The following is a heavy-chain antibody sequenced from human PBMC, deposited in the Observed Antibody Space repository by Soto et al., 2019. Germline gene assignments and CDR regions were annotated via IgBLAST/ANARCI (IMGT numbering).Heavy chain of an antibody. Sequence: EVHLVESGGGLIQPGGSLRLSCAASGFNVSSNYMNWVRQAPGKGLEWVSVIYTGVSTCYADSVKGRFTISRYSSKNTLYHQMDSLQAEDTAVYYCARYPSSGDGGSDPWGQGTPVIVAS. J-gene: IGHJ5*02. CDR1: GFNVSSNY. D-gene: IGHD2-15*01. CDR3: ARYPSSGDGGSDP. V-gene: IGHV3-53*01. CDR2: IYTGVST.